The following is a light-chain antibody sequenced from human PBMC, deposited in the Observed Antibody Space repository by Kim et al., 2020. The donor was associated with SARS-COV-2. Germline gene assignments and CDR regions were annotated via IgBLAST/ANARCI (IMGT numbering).Light chain of an antibody. V-gene: IGKV3-15*01. CDR3: QQYNNWPTAYT. J-gene: IGKJ2*01. CDR1: QTVNSN. Sequence: EIVLTQSPATLSVSPGERATLSCRASQTVNSNLAWYQQKHGQAPRLLVYAASTSATGIPVRFSGSGSGTEFSLTISSLQSEDFAVYYCQQYNNWPTAYTFGQGTKLEI. CDR2: AAS.